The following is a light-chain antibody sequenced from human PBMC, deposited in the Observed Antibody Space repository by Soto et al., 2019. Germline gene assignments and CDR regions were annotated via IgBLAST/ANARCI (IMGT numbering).Light chain of an antibody. J-gene: IGKJ3*01. CDR3: QQLTSFPPLFT. Sequence: DIQLTQSPSFLSASVGDRVTITCRASQGISSYLAWYQQRPGEPPELLIYGASTLQSGVASRFSGSGSGTEFTLTISSLQPEDFATYFCQQLTSFPPLFTYGPGTTVDI. V-gene: IGKV1-9*01. CDR2: GAS. CDR1: QGISSY.